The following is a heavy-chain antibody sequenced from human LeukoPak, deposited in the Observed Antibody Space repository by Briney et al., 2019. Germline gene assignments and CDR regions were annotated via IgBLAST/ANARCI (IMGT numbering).Heavy chain of an antibody. V-gene: IGHV1-69*04. CDR1: GGTFSSYA. CDR3: ATDGGWGSGWYGNWFDP. Sequence: SVKVSCKASGGTFSSYAISWVRQAPGQGLEWMGRIIPILGIANYAQKFQGRVTITADKSTSTAYMELSSLRSEDTAVYYCATDGGWGSGWYGNWFDPWGQGTLVTVSS. D-gene: IGHD6-19*01. CDR2: IIPILGIA. J-gene: IGHJ5*02.